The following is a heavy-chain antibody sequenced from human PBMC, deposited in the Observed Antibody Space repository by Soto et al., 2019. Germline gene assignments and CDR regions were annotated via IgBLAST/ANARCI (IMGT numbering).Heavy chain of an antibody. Sequence: SLRLSCAVSGFSFGTYWMSWVRQAPGKGLEWLASIKQDGSERYYLDSVKGRFTISRDNAKDSLSLQMNSLRGEDTAFYYCARDVGPITIFGEALSGYFDFWGQGTLVTVSS. D-gene: IGHD3-3*01. CDR2: IKQDGSER. J-gene: IGHJ4*02. CDR1: GFSFGTYW. V-gene: IGHV3-7*03. CDR3: ARDVGPITIFGEALSGYFDF.